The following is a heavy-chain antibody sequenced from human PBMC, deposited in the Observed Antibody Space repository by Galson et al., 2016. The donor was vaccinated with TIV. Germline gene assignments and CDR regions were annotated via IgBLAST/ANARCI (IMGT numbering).Heavy chain of an antibody. V-gene: IGHV3-48*04. Sequence: SLRLSCAASGFTFSSWHMDWVRQAPGKGLEWISFITYTSATIYYADSVKGRFTVSRDNAKNSLYLQMNSLRAEDTAVYYCARPGNYDGDRRGAFDLWGQGTMVTVSP. CDR3: ARPGNYDGDRRGAFDL. J-gene: IGHJ3*01. CDR1: GFTFSSWH. CDR2: ITYTSATI. D-gene: IGHD4-23*01.